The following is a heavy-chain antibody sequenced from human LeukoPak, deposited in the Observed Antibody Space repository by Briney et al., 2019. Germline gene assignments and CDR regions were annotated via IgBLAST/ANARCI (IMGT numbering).Heavy chain of an antibody. D-gene: IGHD2-21*02. Sequence: ASVKVSCKASGYTFTSYDINWVRQATGQGLEWMGWMNPNSGNTGYAQKFQGGVTMTRNTSISTAYMELSSLRSEDTAVYYCARPRVTANNYYYYGMDVWGQGTTVTVSS. V-gene: IGHV1-8*01. CDR3: ARPRVTANNYYYYGMDV. CDR2: MNPNSGNT. CDR1: GYTFTSYD. J-gene: IGHJ6*02.